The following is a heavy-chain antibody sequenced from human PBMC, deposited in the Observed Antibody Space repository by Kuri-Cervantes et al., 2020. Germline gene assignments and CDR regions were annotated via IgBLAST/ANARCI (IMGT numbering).Heavy chain of an antibody. Sequence: ASVKVSCKASEYTFTSYDINWVRQATGQGLEWMGWMNPNSGNTGYAQKFQGRVNMTRNTSISTAYMELSSLRPEDTAVYYCARGDDVVVPAPFDPWGQGTLVTVSS. CDR2: MNPNSGNT. V-gene: IGHV1-8*01. J-gene: IGHJ5*02. D-gene: IGHD2-2*01. CDR1: EYTFTSYD. CDR3: ARGDDVVVPAPFDP.